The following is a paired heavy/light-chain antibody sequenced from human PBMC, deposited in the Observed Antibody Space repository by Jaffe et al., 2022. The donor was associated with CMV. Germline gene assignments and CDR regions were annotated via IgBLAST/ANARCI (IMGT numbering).Heavy chain of an antibody. CDR2: IYYSGST. CDR1: GGSISSSSYY. CDR3: ARLGPDTAMEIFDY. D-gene: IGHD5-18*01. J-gene: IGHJ4*02. V-gene: IGHV4-39*01. Sequence: QLQLQESGPGLVKPSETLSLTCTVSGGSISSSSYYWGWIRQPPGKGLEWIGSIYYSGSTYYNPSLKSRVTISVDTSKNQFSLKLSSVTAADTAVYYCARLGPDTAMEIFDYWGQGTLVTVSS.
Light chain of an antibody. CDR3: QQYNSYLLT. CDR2: KAS. Sequence: DIQMTQSPSTLSASVGDRVTITCRASQSISSWLAWYQQKPGKAPKLLIYKASSLESGVPSRFSGSGSGTEFTLTISSLQPDDFATYYCQQYNSYLLTFGQGTKVEIK. J-gene: IGKJ1*01. CDR1: QSISSW. V-gene: IGKV1-5*03.